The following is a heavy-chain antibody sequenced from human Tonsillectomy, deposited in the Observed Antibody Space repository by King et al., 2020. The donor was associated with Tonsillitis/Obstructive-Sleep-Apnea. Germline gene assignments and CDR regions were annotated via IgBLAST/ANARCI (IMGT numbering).Heavy chain of an antibody. CDR1: GGSFSGYY. CDR2: INHSGST. D-gene: IGHD2-15*01. J-gene: IGHJ4*02. V-gene: IGHV4-34*01. CDR3: ARNIVVVVVATDPFDY. Sequence: VQLPQWGAGLLKPSETLSLTCAVYGGSFSGYYWSWIRQPPGKGLEWIGEINHSGSTSYNPSLKSRVTISLDTSKNQFSLKLSSVTAADTAVYYCARNIVVVVVATDPFDYWGQGTLVTVSS.